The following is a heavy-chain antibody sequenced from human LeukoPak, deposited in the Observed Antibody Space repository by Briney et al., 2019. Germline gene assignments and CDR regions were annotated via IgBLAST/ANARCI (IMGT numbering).Heavy chain of an antibody. CDR1: GYTFTSYG. Sequence: ASVKVSCKASGYTFTSYGISWVRQAPGQGLEWMGWISAYNGNTNYAQKLQGRVTMTTDTSTSTAYMELRSLRSDDTAVYSCARDRYRQWLAPPTYYGMDVWGQGTTVTVS. CDR3: ARDRYRQWLAPPTYYGMDV. J-gene: IGHJ6*02. CDR2: ISAYNGNT. D-gene: IGHD6-19*01. V-gene: IGHV1-18*01.